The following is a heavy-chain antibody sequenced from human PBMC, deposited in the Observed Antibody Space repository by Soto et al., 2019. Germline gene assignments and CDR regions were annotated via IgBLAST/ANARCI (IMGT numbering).Heavy chain of an antibody. J-gene: IGHJ5*02. CDR3: ARLNYDFWSGYFPFSTSDWFDP. Sequence: SETLSLTCTVPGGSISSSSYYWGWIRQPPGKGLEWIGSIYYSGSTYYNPSLKSRVTISVDTSKNQFSLKLSSVTAADTAVYYCARLNYDFWSGYFPFSTSDWFDPWGQGTLVIVSS. CDR1: GGSISSSSYY. V-gene: IGHV4-39*01. CDR2: IYYSGST. D-gene: IGHD3-3*01.